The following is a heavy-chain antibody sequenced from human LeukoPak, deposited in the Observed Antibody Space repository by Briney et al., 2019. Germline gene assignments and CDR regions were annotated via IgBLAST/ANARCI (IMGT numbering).Heavy chain of an antibody. CDR3: ARDPEGYCSSTSCFIDY. CDR1: GFTYSRYS. CDR2: ISSSSSYI. V-gene: IGHV3-21*01. D-gene: IGHD2-2*01. J-gene: IGHJ4*02. Sequence: GGSLRLSCAASGFTYSRYSMNWVRQAPGKGLEWVSSISSSSSYIYYADSVKGRFTISRDNAKNSLYLQMNSLRAEDTAVYYCARDPEGYCSSTSCFIDYWGQGTLVTVSS.